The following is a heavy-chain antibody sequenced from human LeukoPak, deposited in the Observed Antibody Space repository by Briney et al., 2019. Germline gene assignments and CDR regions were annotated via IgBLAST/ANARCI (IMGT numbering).Heavy chain of an antibody. V-gene: IGHV4-34*01. CDR1: GGSFSGSY. CDR3: AREGVSVTNFDS. CDR2: INHSGST. Sequence: SETLSLTCAVYGGSFSGSYWSWIRQPPGKGLEWIGEINHSGSTNYNPSLESRVTMSVDTSKKQFSLKLTSVTAADTAVYYCAREGVSVTNFDSWGQGTLVTVSS. D-gene: IGHD5/OR15-5a*01. J-gene: IGHJ4*02.